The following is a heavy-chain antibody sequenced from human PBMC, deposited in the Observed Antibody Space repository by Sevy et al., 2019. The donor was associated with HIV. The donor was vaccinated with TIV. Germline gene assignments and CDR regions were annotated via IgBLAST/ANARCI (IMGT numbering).Heavy chain of an antibody. J-gene: IGHJ6*02. D-gene: IGHD3-10*01. CDR2: IYSGGST. CDR1: GFTVSSNY. CDR3: ARESGLGYYGPYGMDV. Sequence: GGSLRLSCAASGFTVSSNYMSWVRQAPGKGLEWVSVIYSGGSTYYADSVKGRFTISRDNSKNLLYLQMNSLGAEDTAVYYCARESGLGYYGPYGMDVWGQGTTVTVSS. V-gene: IGHV3-53*01.